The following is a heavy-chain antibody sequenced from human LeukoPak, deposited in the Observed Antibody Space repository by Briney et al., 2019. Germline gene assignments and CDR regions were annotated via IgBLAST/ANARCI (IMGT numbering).Heavy chain of an antibody. CDR1: GFTFSSYW. CDR2: IKQDGSEK. D-gene: IGHD6-19*01. Sequence: GGSLRLSCAASGFTFSSYWMSWVRQAPGKGLEWVANIKQDGSEKYYVDSVKGRFTLSRDNTKNSLYLQMNSLRAEDTAVYYCARLKQWLVRDYYYYGMDVWGQGTTVTVSS. V-gene: IGHV3-7*01. J-gene: IGHJ6*02. CDR3: ARLKQWLVRDYYYYGMDV.